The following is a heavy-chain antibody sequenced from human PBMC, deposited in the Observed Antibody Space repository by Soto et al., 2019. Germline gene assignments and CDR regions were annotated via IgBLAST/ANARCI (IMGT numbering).Heavy chain of an antibody. J-gene: IGHJ4*02. V-gene: IGHV3-73*01. D-gene: IGHD3-16*01. CDR3: TRLHTYYCYY. Sequence: EVQLVESGGGLVQPGGSLKLSCAASGFTFSGSAMHWVRQASGKGLEWVGRIRSKANRYTTAYAASVKGRITISRDDAKNTASLQMTSRTAENTAVYDCTRLHTYYCYYWGQVTLVTVSS. CDR2: IRSKANRYTT. CDR1: GFTFSGSA.